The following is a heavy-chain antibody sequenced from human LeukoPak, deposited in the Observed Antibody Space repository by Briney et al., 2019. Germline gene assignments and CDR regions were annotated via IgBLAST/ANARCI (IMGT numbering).Heavy chain of an antibody. Sequence: PSETLSLTCTVSDGSISTYYWSWIRQPAGKGLEWIARIYTTGSNNYNTSLKSRVTMSVDTSKNQFSWKLKSVTAAHTAVYYCARGGLPRENWFDPWGQGTLVTVSS. V-gene: IGHV4-4*07. J-gene: IGHJ5*02. D-gene: IGHD1-26*01. CDR2: IYTTGSN. CDR3: ARGGLPRENWFDP. CDR1: DGSISTYY.